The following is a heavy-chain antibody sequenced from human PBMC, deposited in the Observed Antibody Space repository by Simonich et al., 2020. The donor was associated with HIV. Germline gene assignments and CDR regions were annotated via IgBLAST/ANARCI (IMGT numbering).Heavy chain of an antibody. D-gene: IGHD3-22*01. CDR1: GGSISTYY. CDR2: IYYSGST. CDR3: ARRGHYYDSFDL. J-gene: IGHJ2*01. V-gene: IGHV4-59*12. Sequence: QVQLQESGPGLVKPSETLSLTCTVSGGSISTYYWSWFRQPPGKGLEWIGYIYYSGSTNYNPSLRSRVTISVDTSKNQFSRKLSSVTAADTAVYYCARRGHYYDSFDLWGRGTLVTVSS.